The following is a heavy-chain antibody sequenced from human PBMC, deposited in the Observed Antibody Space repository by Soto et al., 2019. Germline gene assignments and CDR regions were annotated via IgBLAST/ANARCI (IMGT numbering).Heavy chain of an antibody. CDR2: IFHTGST. J-gene: IGHJ6*02. CDR1: GYSISSGHS. D-gene: IGHD6-25*01. Sequence: SETLSLTCAVSGYSISSGHSWGWIRQPPGKGLEWIGSIFHTGSTYYNPSLKSRVTLSVDTSKNQFSLKLSSVTTADTAVYFCATLPRLDGMDVWGQGTTVTVSS. CDR3: ATLPRLDGMDV. V-gene: IGHV4-38-2*01.